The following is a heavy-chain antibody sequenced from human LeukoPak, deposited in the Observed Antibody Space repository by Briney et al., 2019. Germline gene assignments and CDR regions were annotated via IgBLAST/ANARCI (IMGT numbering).Heavy chain of an antibody. J-gene: IGHJ4*02. CDR1: GGTFSSYA. D-gene: IGHD3-22*01. CDR2: IIPIFGTA. CDR3: ARAGYYDSSGYYY. V-gene: IGHV1-69*13. Sequence: VASVKVSCKASGGTFSSYAISWVRQAPGRGLEWMGGIIPIFGTANYAQKFQGRVTITADESTSTAYMELSSLRSEDTAVYYCARAGYYDSSGYYYWGQGTLVTVSS.